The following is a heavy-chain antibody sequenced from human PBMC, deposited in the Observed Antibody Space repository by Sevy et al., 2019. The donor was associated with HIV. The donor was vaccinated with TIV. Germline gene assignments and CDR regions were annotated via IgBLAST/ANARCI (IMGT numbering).Heavy chain of an antibody. D-gene: IGHD2-8*01. CDR1: GFTPSTYG. J-gene: IGHJ4*02. Sequence: GGSLRLSCAASGFTPSTYGTHWVRQAPGKGLEWVAVIGYDGSNKYYADSVRGRFTISRDNSKKTLFLQMDSLRGEDTAVYYCARDPRMYGDYLLAYFDYWGQGTLVTVSS. CDR3: ARDPRMYGDYLLAYFDY. CDR2: IGYDGSNK. V-gene: IGHV3-33*01.